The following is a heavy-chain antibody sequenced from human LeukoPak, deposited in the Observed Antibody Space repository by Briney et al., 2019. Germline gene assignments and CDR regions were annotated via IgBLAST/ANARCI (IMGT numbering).Heavy chain of an antibody. J-gene: IGHJ4*02. CDR3: ATLYSGYDVFDY. V-gene: IGHV1-69*04. D-gene: IGHD5-12*01. CDR2: IIPILGIA. CDR1: GGTFSSYA. Sequence: ASVKVSCKASGGTFSSYAISWVRQAPGQGLEWMGRIIPILGIANYAQKFQGRVTITADKSTSTAYMELSSLRSDDTAVYYCATLYSGYDVFDYWGQGTLVTVSS.